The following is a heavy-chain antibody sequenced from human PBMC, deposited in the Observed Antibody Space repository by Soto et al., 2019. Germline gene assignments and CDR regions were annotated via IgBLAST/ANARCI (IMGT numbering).Heavy chain of an antibody. V-gene: IGHV1-3*01. J-gene: IGHJ4*02. CDR2: INAGNGNT. Sequence: GASVKVSCKASGYTFTSYAMHWVRQAPGQRLEWMGWINAGNGNTKYSQKFQGRVTITRDTSASTAYMELSSLRSEDTAVYYCARGGGDILTGYYNAPWYWGQGTLVTVS. D-gene: IGHD3-9*01. CDR1: GYTFTSYA. CDR3: ARGGGDILTGYYNAPWY.